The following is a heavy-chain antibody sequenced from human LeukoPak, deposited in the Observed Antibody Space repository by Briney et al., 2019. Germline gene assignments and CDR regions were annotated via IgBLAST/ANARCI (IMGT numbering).Heavy chain of an antibody. Sequence: GGSLRHSRAASGFNVRSNYLSLVRPAPGKGLGWVSVIYCGGSTYYAASAKGRFTHSRNNSKNTLYLQMNSLRAEDKAVYYCARAHGLGRREYFDYWGQGTLVTVSS. CDR1: GFNVRSNY. V-gene: IGHV3-53*01. D-gene: IGHD3-10*01. CDR3: ARAHGLGRREYFDY. J-gene: IGHJ4*02. CDR2: IYCGGST.